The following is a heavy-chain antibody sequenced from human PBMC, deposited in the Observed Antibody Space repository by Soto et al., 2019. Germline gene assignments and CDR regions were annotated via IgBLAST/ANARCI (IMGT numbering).Heavy chain of an antibody. D-gene: IGHD3-9*01. CDR2: ISAYNGNT. CDR1: GFTFSNYG. J-gene: IGHJ5*02. Sequence: QVQLVQSGAEVKKPGASVKVSCKASGFTFSNYGITWLRQVPGQGLEWMGWISAYNGNTVHAQEYQGRLTMTTDTSASTAYMELRILRPDDTAVYYCARPQNEILTDSYTNYCDPWGQGTLVTVSS. CDR3: ARPQNEILTDSYTNYCDP. V-gene: IGHV1-18*01.